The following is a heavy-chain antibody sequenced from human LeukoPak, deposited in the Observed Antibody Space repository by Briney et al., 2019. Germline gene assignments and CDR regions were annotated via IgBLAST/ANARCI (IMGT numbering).Heavy chain of an antibody. V-gene: IGHV3-13*01. D-gene: IGHD6-13*01. CDR2: IGTAGDT. CDR1: GFTFSSYD. J-gene: IGHJ3*02. CDR3: SRGGAPAGYAYDI. Sequence: GGSLRLSCVTSGFTFSSYDMHWVRQATGEGPEWVSAIGTAGDTYYPGSVKGRFTISRDNAKNSLYLQMNNLRAGDTAVYYCSRGGAPAGYAYDIWGHGTVVTVSS.